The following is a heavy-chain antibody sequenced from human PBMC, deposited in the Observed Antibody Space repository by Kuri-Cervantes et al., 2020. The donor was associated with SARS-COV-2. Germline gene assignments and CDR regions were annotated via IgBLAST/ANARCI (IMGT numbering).Heavy chain of an antibody. J-gene: IGHJ3*02. V-gene: IGHV3-30-3*02. D-gene: IGHD6-13*01. CDR3: AKIPIIAAAGADAFDI. CDR1: GFTFSSYA. Sequence: GGSLRLSCAASGFTFSSYAMHWVRQAPGKGLEWVAVMSYDGSNKYYADSVKGRFTISRDNSKNTMYLQMNSLRAEDTAVYYCAKIPIIAAAGADAFDIWGQGTMVTVSS. CDR2: MSYDGSNK.